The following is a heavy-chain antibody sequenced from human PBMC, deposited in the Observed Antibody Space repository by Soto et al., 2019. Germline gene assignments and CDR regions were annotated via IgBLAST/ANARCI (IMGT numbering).Heavy chain of an antibody. Sequence: SETLSLTSAVDGGYFIGYYWSWIRQPPGKGLEWIGEINHSGSTNYNPSLKSRVTISVDTSKNQFSLKLSSVTAADTAVYYCASKSVRFLEWLPNWFDPWGQGTLVTVSS. CDR3: ASKSVRFLEWLPNWFDP. CDR2: INHSGST. J-gene: IGHJ5*02. V-gene: IGHV4-34*01. CDR1: GGYFIGYY. D-gene: IGHD3-3*01.